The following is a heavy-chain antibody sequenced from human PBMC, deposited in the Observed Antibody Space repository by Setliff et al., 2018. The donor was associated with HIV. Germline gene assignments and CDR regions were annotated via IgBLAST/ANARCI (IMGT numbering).Heavy chain of an antibody. CDR3: ARPLTGYSITHYYYMDV. CDR2: ISHDGSYK. Sequence: GGSLRLSCAGSGFTFSNYPMHWVRQAPGKGLEWVALISHDGSYKYYADSVQGRFTISRDNSKNTLSLQMNSLRAGDTAVCYCARPLTGYSITHYYYMDVWGKGTTVTVSS. CDR1: GFTFSNYP. J-gene: IGHJ6*03. V-gene: IGHV3-30*04. D-gene: IGHD3-9*01.